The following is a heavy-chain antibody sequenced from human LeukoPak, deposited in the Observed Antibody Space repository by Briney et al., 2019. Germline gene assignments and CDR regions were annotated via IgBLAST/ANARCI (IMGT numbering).Heavy chain of an antibody. D-gene: IGHD2-8*01. V-gene: IGHV1-2*02. J-gene: IGHJ4*02. CDR1: GYIFSDYY. Sequence: ASVKVSCKASGYIFSDYYMHWVRQAPGQGLEWMGWINPNSGGTNYAQKFQGRVTMTRDTSISTAYMELSRLRSDDTAVYYCARDPGRPYCTNGVCYDFDYWGQGTLVTVSS. CDR2: INPNSGGT. CDR3: ARDPGRPYCTNGVCYDFDY.